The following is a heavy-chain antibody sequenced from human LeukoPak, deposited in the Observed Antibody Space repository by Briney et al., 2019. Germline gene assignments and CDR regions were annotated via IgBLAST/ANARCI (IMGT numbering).Heavy chain of an antibody. D-gene: IGHD3-22*01. CDR1: GFTFSYYG. V-gene: IGHV3-23*01. J-gene: IGHJ3*02. Sequence: GGSLRLSCAASGFTFSYYGMHWVRQAPGKGLEWVSAISGSGGSTYYADSVKGRFTISRDNSKNTLYLQMNSLRAEDTAVYYCAKGVEITMIVVVIAFDIWGQGTMVTVSS. CDR2: ISGSGGST. CDR3: AKGVEITMIVVVIAFDI.